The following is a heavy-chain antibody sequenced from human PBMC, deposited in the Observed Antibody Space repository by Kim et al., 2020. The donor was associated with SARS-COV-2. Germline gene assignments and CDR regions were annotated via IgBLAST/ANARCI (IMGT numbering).Heavy chain of an antibody. D-gene: IGHD1-26*01. CDR3: AREGYSGSLGV. J-gene: IGHJ6*02. CDR2: T. Sequence: TSYASSVKGRVTISRDNAKNTLYLQMNRLRAEDTAVYYCAREGYSGSLGVWGQGTTVTVSS. V-gene: IGHV3-74*01.